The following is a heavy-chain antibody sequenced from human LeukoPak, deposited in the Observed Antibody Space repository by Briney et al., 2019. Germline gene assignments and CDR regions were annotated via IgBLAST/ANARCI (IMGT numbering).Heavy chain of an antibody. CDR1: GFTVSSNY. D-gene: IGHD1-26*01. J-gene: IGHJ4*02. V-gene: IGHV3-53*01. CDR3: ARDGRWNYFDH. CDR2: IYSDGST. Sequence: PGGSLRLSCAASGFTVSSNYVSWVRQAPGKGLEWVSVIYSDGSTYYADSVKGRFTISRDNSKNTLYLQINSLRVEDTAVYYCARDGRWNYFDHWGQGTLVTVSS.